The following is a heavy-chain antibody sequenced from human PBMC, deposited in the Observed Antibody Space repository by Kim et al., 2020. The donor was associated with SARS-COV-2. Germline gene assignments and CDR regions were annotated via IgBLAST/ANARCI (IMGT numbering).Heavy chain of an antibody. CDR1: GFTFSSYS. J-gene: IGHJ5*02. D-gene: IGHD6-13*01. V-gene: IGHV3-21*01. CDR2: ISSSSSYI. Sequence: GGSLRLSCAASGFTFSSYSMNWVRQAPGKGLEWVSSISSSSSYIYYADSVKGRFTISRDNAKNSLYLQMNSLRAEDTAVYYCARGALAAAGYSPWGQGTLVTVSS. CDR3: ARGALAAAGYSP.